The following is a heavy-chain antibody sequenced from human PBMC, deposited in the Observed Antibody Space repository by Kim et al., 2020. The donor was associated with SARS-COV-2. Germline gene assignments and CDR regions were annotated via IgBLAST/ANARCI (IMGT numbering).Heavy chain of an antibody. Sequence: SNKDYAEPVKGRFTISRDNAKNTLYLQMNSLRAEDTAVYYCAKDHGGNLGYWGQGTLVTVSS. V-gene: IGHV3-30*02. J-gene: IGHJ4*02. CDR3: AKDHGGNLGY. D-gene: IGHD4-17*01. CDR2: SNK.